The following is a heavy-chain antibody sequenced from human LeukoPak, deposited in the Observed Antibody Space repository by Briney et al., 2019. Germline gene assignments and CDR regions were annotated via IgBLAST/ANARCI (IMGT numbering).Heavy chain of an antibody. CDR2: VRSKDNNYAT. D-gene: IGHD1-26*01. CDR3: TRVNPSSDTYYDVLDI. Sequence: GGSLRLSCAASGFTFSGAPMHWVRQASGKGLEWVGRVRSKDNNYATTYTASVKGRITISRDDSKNTAYLQMNSLQTEDTAVYYCTRVNPSSDTYYDVLDIWGQGTMVTVSS. V-gene: IGHV3-73*01. J-gene: IGHJ3*02. CDR1: GFTFSGAP.